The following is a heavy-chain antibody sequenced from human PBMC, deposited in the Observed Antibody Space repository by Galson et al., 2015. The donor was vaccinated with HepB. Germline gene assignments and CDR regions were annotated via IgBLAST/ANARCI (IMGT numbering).Heavy chain of an antibody. V-gene: IGHV3-21*01. CDR3: AREIGGATTGDY. CDR2: ISSSSSYI. Sequence: SLRLSCAASGFTFSSHSMNWVRQAPGKGLEWVSSISSSSSYIYYADSVKGRFTISRDNAKNSLYLQMNSLRAEDTAVYYCAREIGGATTGDYWGQGTLVTVSS. J-gene: IGHJ4*02. D-gene: IGHD1-26*01. CDR1: GFTFSSHS.